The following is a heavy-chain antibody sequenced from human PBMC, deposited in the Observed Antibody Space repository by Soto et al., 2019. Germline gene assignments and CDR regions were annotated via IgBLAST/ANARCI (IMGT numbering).Heavy chain of an antibody. CDR3: ARAGWYYYDSSGYPARMDV. D-gene: IGHD3-22*01. J-gene: IGHJ6*02. CDR2: INPSGGST. V-gene: IGHV1-46*03. Sequence: GASVKVSCKASGYTFTSYYMHWVRQAPGQGLEWMGIINPSGGSTSYAQKFQGRVTMTRDTSTSTVYMELSSLRSEDTAVYYCARAGWYYYDSSGYPARMDVWGQGTTVTVSS. CDR1: GYTFTSYY.